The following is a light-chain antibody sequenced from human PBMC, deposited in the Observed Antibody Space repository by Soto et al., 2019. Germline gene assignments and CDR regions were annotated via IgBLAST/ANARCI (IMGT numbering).Light chain of an antibody. J-gene: IGLJ3*02. CDR2: DNS. V-gene: IGLV1-51*01. Sequence: QSVLTQPPSVSAAPGQKATISCSGSSSNIGTNYVSWYQQLPGRAPKLVIFDNSKRPSGIPGRFSGSKSGSSATLGVTGLQTGDEADYYCGTWDSDLSAEVFGGGTKLTVL. CDR3: GTWDSDLSAEV. CDR1: SSNIGTNY.